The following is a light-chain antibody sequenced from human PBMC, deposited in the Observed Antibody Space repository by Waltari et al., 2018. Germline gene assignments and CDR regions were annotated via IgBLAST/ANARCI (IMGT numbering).Light chain of an antibody. CDR2: HAS. CDR3: QHYVRLPAT. CDR1: QSVSKH. J-gene: IGKJ1*01. V-gene: IGKV3-20*01. Sequence: DIVLTQSPGTLSLSPGERVTLSCRASQSVSKHLAWYKQRPGQAPRLLLFHASTRATGSPDRFSGSGSGTDFSLTISRLEPEDFAVYYCQHYVRLPATFGQGTRVEIK.